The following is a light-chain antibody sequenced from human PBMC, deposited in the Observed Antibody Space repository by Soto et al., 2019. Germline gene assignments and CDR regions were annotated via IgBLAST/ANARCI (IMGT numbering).Light chain of an antibody. Sequence: EIVLTQAPGTLSLSPGERATLSCRVSQSVSSSYLAWYQQKPGQAPRLLIYGASSRATGIPDRFSGSGSGTDFTLTISRLEPEDFAVYYCQQYGSSPTLGQGTKVDIK. J-gene: IGKJ1*01. V-gene: IGKV3-20*01. CDR3: QQYGSSPT. CDR2: GAS. CDR1: QSVSSSY.